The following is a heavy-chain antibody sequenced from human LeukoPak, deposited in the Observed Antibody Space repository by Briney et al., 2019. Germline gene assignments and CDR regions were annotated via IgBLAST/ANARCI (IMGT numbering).Heavy chain of an antibody. J-gene: IGHJ4*02. Sequence: PSETLSLTCTVSGGSISSYYWSWIRQPPGKGLEWIGYIYYSGSTNYNPSLKSRVTISVDTSKNQFSLKLSSVTAADTAVYYCARGGTIFGVVGRFDYWGQGTLVTVSS. V-gene: IGHV4-59*01. D-gene: IGHD3-3*01. CDR3: ARGGTIFGVVGRFDY. CDR2: IYYSGST. CDR1: GGSISSYY.